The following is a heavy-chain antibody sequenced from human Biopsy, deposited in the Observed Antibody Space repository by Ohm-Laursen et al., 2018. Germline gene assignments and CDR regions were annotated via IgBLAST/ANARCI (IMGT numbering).Heavy chain of an antibody. CDR1: GFSLSARGMY. D-gene: IGHD6-13*01. Sequence: PTQTLTLTCSFSGFSLSARGMYVSWIRQAPGKALEWLARVDWDDYQDYSASLQTKLSISKDTSNDQVVLTVNNVDPADTATYYCARTPILIVSAGLVYRHRRHLQGMDVWGQGIAVTVS. J-gene: IGHJ6*02. CDR2: VDWDDYQ. CDR3: ARTPILIVSAGLVYRHRRHLQGMDV. V-gene: IGHV2-70*11.